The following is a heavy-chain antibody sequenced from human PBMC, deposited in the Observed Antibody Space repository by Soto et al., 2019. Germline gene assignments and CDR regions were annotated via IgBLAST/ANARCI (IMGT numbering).Heavy chain of an antibody. CDR3: ARDLRPGLIVPTKSGFDP. D-gene: IGHD2-21*01. V-gene: IGHV3-23*01. CDR2: TSIGGNT. J-gene: IGHJ5*02. Sequence: GGSLRLSCEASGFNFNTYAMAWFRQVPGMGLEWVSTTSIGGNTDLAESVRGRFTVSRDNSKNTLYLQMTNLRVEDAAIYFCARDLRPGLIVPTKSGFDPWGQGTRVTVSS. CDR1: GFNFNTYA.